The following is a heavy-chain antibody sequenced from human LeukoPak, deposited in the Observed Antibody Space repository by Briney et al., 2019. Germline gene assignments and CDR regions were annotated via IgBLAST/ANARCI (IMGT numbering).Heavy chain of an antibody. Sequence: GASVKVSCKASGYTFTSYDINWVRQATGQGLEWMGWMNPNSGNTGYARKFQGRVTMTRNTSISTAYMELSSLRSGDTAVYYCARSYPRLPIDYWGQGTLVTVSS. J-gene: IGHJ4*02. CDR3: ARSYPRLPIDY. CDR2: MNPNSGNT. CDR1: GYTFTSYD. V-gene: IGHV1-8*01.